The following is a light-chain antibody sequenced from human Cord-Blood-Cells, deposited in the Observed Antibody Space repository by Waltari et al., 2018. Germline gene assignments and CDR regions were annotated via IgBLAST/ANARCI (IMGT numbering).Light chain of an antibody. J-gene: IGKJ1*01. V-gene: IGKV3-15*01. CDR1: QSVSSN. CDR3: QQYNNWPPWT. Sequence: IVMTQSPAPLAVSPGGRATLHCRASQSVSSNLAWYQQKPGQAPRLLIYGASTRATGIPARFSGSRSGTEFTLTISSLQSEDFAVYYCQQYNNWPPWTFGQGTKVESK. CDR2: GAS.